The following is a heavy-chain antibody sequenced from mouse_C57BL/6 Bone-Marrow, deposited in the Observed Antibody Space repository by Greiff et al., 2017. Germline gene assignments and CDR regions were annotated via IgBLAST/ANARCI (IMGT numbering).Heavy chain of an antibody. D-gene: IGHD2-2*01. J-gene: IGHJ4*01. CDR3: ADGYGGYAMDY. Sequence: QVQLQQSGAELVKPGASVKMSCKASGYTFTSYWITWVKQRPGQGLEWIGDIYPGSGSTNYNEKFKSKATLTVDTSSSTAYMQLSSLTSEDSAVYYSADGYGGYAMDYGGQGTSVTVSS. CDR1: GYTFTSYW. V-gene: IGHV1-55*01. CDR2: IYPGSGST.